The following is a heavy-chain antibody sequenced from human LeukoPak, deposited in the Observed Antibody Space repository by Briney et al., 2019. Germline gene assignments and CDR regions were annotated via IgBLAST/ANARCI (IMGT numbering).Heavy chain of an antibody. D-gene: IGHD6-19*01. Sequence: PSETLSLTCTVSGGSISSGGFYWSWIRQHPGKGLEWIGYIYYSGSTYYNPSLKSRVTISVDTSKNQFSLKLSSVTAADTAVYYCARDADSSGFHNWFDPWGQGTLVTVS. V-gene: IGHV4-31*03. CDR2: IYYSGST. J-gene: IGHJ5*02. CDR3: ARDADSSGFHNWFDP. CDR1: GGSISSGGFY.